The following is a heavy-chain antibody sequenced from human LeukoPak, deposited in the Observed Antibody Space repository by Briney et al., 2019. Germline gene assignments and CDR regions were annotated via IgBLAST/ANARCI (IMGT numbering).Heavy chain of an antibody. D-gene: IGHD3-16*02. CDR2: IHPSTGNP. V-gene: IGHV7-4-1*02. CDR1: GYTFTNYA. CDR3: ARAFQSLGGLSLPDF. J-gene: IGHJ4*02. Sequence: ASVKVSCKASGYTFTNYAMNWVRQAPGQGLEWMGWIHPSTGNPTYAQGFTGRFIFSLDTSVSTTYLQIRSLKAEDTAVYYCARAFQSLGGLSLPDFWGQGTLVTVSS.